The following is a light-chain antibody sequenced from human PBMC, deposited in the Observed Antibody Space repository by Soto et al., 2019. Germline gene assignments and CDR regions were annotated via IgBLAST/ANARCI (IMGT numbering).Light chain of an antibody. Sequence: DIQMTHSPSAMSASVGDRVTITCRASQDISDFLAWFQQKPGEVPKRLIYAASSLESGVPSRFSGSGSGTEFTLTISSLQPEDFATYYCLQNNRYPWTFGQGTKVDI. V-gene: IGKV1-17*03. CDR2: AAS. J-gene: IGKJ1*01. CDR3: LQNNRYPWT. CDR1: QDISDF.